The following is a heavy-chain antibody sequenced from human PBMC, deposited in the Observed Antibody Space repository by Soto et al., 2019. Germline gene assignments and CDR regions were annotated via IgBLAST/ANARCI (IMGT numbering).Heavy chain of an antibody. CDR3: ARGPSVTPEY. CDR1: GFTFSIYW. V-gene: IGHV3-7*01. CDR2: IKQDGSEK. Sequence: EVQLVESWGGLVQPGGSLRLTCAATGFTFSIYWMSWVRQAPGKGLEWVANIKQDGSEKYYVDSVKGRFTISRDNAKNSLYLQMNSLRAEDTAVYYCARGPSVTPEYCRQGTLVTVSS. J-gene: IGHJ4*02. D-gene: IGHD4-4*01.